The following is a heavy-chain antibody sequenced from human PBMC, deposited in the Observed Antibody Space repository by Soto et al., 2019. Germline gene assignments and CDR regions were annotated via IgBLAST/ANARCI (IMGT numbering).Heavy chain of an antibody. J-gene: IGHJ6*02. CDR3: AKGYYGMDV. Sequence: SQTLSRTCAISGDSVSSNSAAWNWIRPSPSRGLEWLGRTYYRSKWYNDYAVSVKSRITVNPVTSKNQFSLQLNSVTPEDTAVYYCAKGYYGMDVWGQGPTVTV. CDR2: TYYRSKWYN. V-gene: IGHV6-1*01. CDR1: GDSVSSNSAA.